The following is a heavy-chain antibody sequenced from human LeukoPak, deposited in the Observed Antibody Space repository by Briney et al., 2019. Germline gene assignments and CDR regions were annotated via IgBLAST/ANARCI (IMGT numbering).Heavy chain of an antibody. D-gene: IGHD3-22*01. J-gene: IGHJ4*02. V-gene: IGHV4-59*08. CDR1: GGSISSYY. CDR2: IYYSGST. CDR3: ASAPYYYDSSAYNY. Sequence: SETLSLTCTVSGGSISSYYWSWIRQPPGKGLEWIGYIYYSGSTNYNPSLKSRVTISVDTSKNQFSLKLSSVTAADTAVYHCASAPYYYDSSAYNYWGQGTLVTVSS.